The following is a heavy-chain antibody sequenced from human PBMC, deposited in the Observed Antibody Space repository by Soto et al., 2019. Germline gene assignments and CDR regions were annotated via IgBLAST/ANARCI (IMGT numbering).Heavy chain of an antibody. CDR2: IYYSGST. J-gene: IGHJ3*02. Sequence: QVQLQESGPGLVKPSQTLSLTCTVSGGSISSGGYYWSWIRQHPGKGLEWIGYIYYSGSTYYNPSLKSRVTISVDTSKNQVSLKLSSVTAADTAGYYCARGQILGYCSGGSCYPTPDAFDIWGQGTMVTVSS. D-gene: IGHD2-15*01. V-gene: IGHV4-31*03. CDR3: ARGQILGYCSGGSCYPTPDAFDI. CDR1: GGSISSGGYY.